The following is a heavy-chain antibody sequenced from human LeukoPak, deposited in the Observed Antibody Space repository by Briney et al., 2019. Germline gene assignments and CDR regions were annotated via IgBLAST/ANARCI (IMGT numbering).Heavy chain of an antibody. V-gene: IGHV5-51*01. D-gene: IGHD4-17*01. CDR1: GYTFNNYW. CDR3: ATNHDYGDFPFDY. Sequence: GESLKISCTGSGYTFNNYWIAWVRQMLGKGLEWMGIIYPDDSDHRYSPSFQSQVTLSADKSISTAYLEWSSLNASDTAMYYCATNHDYGDFPFDYWGQGTLVTVSS. CDR2: IYPDDSDH. J-gene: IGHJ4*02.